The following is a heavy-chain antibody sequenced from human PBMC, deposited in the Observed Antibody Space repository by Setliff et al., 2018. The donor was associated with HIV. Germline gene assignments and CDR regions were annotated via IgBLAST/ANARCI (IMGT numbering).Heavy chain of an antibody. J-gene: IGHJ4*01. CDR3: ARGRDYTGSWFRPFYLDF. Sequence: SETLSLTCAVSGGSISRGGYYWSWIRLQPGKGLEWLGEINHSGSTAYNLALESRVSMSIDTSKNQFSLKLTSVTAADTAIYYCARGRDYTGSWFRPFYLDFWGHGNLVTVSS. V-gene: IGHV4-30-2*05. D-gene: IGHD3-3*01. CDR2: INHSGST. CDR1: GGSISRGGYY.